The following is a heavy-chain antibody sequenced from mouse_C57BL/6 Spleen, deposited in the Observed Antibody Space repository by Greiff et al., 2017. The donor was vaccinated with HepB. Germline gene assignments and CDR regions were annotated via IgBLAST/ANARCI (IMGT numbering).Heavy chain of an antibody. J-gene: IGHJ1*03. CDR1: GYSITSGYY. CDR3: AVYYGSEGYFDV. CDR2: ISYDGSN. Sequence: DVKLQESGPGLVKPSQSLSLTCSVTGYSITSGYYWNWIRQFPGNKLEWMGYISYDGSNNYNPSLKNRISITRDTSKNQFFLKLNSVTTEDTATYYCAVYYGSEGYFDVWGTGTTVTVSS. D-gene: IGHD1-1*01. V-gene: IGHV3-6*01.